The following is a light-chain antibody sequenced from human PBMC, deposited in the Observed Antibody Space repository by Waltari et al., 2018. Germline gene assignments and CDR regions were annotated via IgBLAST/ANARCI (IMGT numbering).Light chain of an antibody. J-gene: IGLJ2*01. V-gene: IGLV6-57*03. Sequence: NFMLTQPPSLSESPGKTVTISCSRSSGRIASNHVPCYQQRPGSAPTTVIYEYDQRPSGVPDRFSGSIDSSSNSASLTISGRKTEDEADYYCQSYDNSDHVVFGGGTKLTVL. CDR3: QSYDNSDHVV. CDR2: EYD. CDR1: SGRIASNH.